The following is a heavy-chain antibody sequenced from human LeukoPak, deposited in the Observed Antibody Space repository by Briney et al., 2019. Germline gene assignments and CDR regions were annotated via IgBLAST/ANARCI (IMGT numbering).Heavy chain of an antibody. Sequence: SETLSLTCAVYGGSFSGYYWGWIRQPPGKGLEWIVNIYHSGSTYYNPSLKSRVTISVDTSKNQFSLKLSSVTAADTAVYYCARLPNNWNYVRYYYYYMDVWGKGTTVTVSS. D-gene: IGHD1-7*01. CDR1: GGSFSGYY. CDR3: ARLPNNWNYVRYYYYYMDV. J-gene: IGHJ6*03. V-gene: IGHV4-34*01. CDR2: IYHSGST.